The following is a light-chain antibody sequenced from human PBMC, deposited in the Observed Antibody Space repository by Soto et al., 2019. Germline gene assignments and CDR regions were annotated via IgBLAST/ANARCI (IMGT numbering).Light chain of an antibody. J-gene: IGKJ1*01. CDR1: QSTSSW. Sequence: DIQMTQSPSSVSAAVGDRVTITCRASQSTSSWLVWYQQKPGKAPKLLIYAASTLQSGVPSRFSGSGSGTDFTLTTSSLQPEDFATYYCQQTTNFPWTFGQGTKVDI. CDR2: AAS. V-gene: IGKV1-12*01. CDR3: QQTTNFPWT.